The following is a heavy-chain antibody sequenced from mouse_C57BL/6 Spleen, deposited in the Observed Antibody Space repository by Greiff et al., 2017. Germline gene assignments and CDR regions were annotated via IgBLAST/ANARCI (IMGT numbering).Heavy chain of an antibody. V-gene: IGHV1-82*01. CDR3: ARDYYGIPYGGYFDY. Sequence: QVQLQQSGPELVKPGASVKISCKASGYAFSSSWMNWVKQRPGKGLEWIGRIYPGDGDPKYNGKFKGKATLTADKSSSTAYMQLSSLTSEDSAVYFCARDYYGIPYGGYFDYWGQGTTLTVSS. CDR2: IYPGDGDP. J-gene: IGHJ2*01. CDR1: GYAFSSSW. D-gene: IGHD1-1*01.